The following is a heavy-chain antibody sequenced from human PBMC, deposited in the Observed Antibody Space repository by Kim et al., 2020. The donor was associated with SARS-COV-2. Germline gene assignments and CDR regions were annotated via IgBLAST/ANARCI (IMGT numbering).Heavy chain of an antibody. CDR1: GGSISSSSYY. J-gene: IGHJ4*02. D-gene: IGHD3-10*01. CDR3: ASATAIWFGELLSYYFDY. CDR2: IYYSGST. V-gene: IGHV4-39*01. Sequence: SETLSLTCTVSGGSISSSSYYWGWIRQPPGKGLEWIGSIYYSGSTYYNPSLKSRVTISVDTSKNQFSLKLSSVTAADTAVYYCASATAIWFGELLSYYFDYWGQGTLVTVSS.